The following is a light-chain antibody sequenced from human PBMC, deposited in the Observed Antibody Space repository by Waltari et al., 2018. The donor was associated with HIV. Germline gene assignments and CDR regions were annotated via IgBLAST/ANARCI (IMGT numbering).Light chain of an antibody. V-gene: IGLV3-19*01. CDR2: GKN. CDR1: RPRQFY. Sequence: SSELTQAPAVSVALGQPVKIACLGCRPRQFYLSWYRLRPGQAPQLLVYGKNSRPSGIPDRFSASSSGNRAFLTITGARAEDEADYYCACWDRSGDYILFGGGTSLTGL. CDR3: ACWDRSGDYIL. J-gene: IGLJ2*01.